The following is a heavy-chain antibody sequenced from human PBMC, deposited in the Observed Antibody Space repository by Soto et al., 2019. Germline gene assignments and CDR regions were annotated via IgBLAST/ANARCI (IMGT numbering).Heavy chain of an antibody. J-gene: IGHJ5*02. D-gene: IGHD1-1*01. V-gene: IGHV4-59*02. CDR3: AREASEERTFDH. CDR1: GGSVSSYY. CDR2: IYYSGST. Sequence: XETLSLTCTVAGGSVSSYYWSWIRQPPGKGLEWIGYIYYSGSTNYNPSLKSRVTISVDTSKNQFSLKLSSVTAADTAVYYCAREASEERTFDHWGQGNLVTVSS.